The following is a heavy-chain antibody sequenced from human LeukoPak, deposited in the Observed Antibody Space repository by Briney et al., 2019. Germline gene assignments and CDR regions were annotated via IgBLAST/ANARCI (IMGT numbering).Heavy chain of an antibody. CDR2: INHSGST. V-gene: IGHV4-34*01. D-gene: IGHD3-10*01. CDR3: AVRGGYFFDY. CDR1: GGSFSGYY. Sequence: PSETLSLTCAVYGGSFSGYYWSWIRQPPGKGLEWIGEINHSGSTNYNPSLKSRVTISVDTSKNQFSLKLSSVTAADTAVYYCAVRGGYFFDYWGQGTLVTVSS. J-gene: IGHJ4*02.